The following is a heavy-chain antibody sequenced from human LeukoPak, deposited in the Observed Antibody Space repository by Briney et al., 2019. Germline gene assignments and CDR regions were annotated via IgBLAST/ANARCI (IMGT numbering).Heavy chain of an antibody. CDR2: IPYDGSQN. Sequence: GGSLRLSCAASDFPFIGYTMHWVRQAPGKGLEWVAGIPYDGSQNSYADSVKGRFSISRDNSKNTVYLEMNSLRSEDTAVYYCARAIGSSWGKVDYWGQGTLVTVSS. V-gene: IGHV3-30*04. CDR1: DFPFIGYT. CDR3: ARAIGSSWGKVDY. J-gene: IGHJ4*02. D-gene: IGHD6-13*01.